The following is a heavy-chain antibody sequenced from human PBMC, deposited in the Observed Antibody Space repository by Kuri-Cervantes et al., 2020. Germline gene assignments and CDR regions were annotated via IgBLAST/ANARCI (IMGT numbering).Heavy chain of an antibody. J-gene: IGHJ4*02. D-gene: IGHD3-16*01. V-gene: IGHV3-21*04. CDR1: GFTFSSYS. CDR2: ISSSSSYI. Sequence: GGSLRLSCAASGFTFSSYSMNWVRQAPGKGLEWVSSISSSSSYIYYADSLKGRFTISRDNTKNSLYLQMNSLRTEDTALYYCAKGRPTMITYGSIDYWGQGTLVTVSS. CDR3: AKGRPTMITYGSIDY.